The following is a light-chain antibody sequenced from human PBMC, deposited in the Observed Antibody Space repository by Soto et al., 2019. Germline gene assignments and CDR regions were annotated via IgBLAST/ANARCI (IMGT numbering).Light chain of an antibody. V-gene: IGKV1-39*01. CDR2: AAS. CDR3: QQSYSTPYT. J-gene: IGKJ2*01. Sequence: IQMTQSPSSLSAFLGDRVTITCRASQSISSYLNWYQQKPGKAPKLLIYAASSLQSGVPSRFSGSGSGTDFTLTIRSLQPEDFATYYCQQSYSTPYTFGQGTKLEIK. CDR1: QSISSY.